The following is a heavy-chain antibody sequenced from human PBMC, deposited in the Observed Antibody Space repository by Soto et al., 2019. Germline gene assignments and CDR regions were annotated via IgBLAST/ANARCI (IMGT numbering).Heavy chain of an antibody. V-gene: IGHV1-8*01. Sequence: ASVKVSCKASGYTFTSYDINWVRQATGQGLEWMGWMNPNSGNTGYAQKFQGRVTMTRNTSISTAYMELSSLRSEDTAVYYCARGRGVRGVISAAYHYGMDVWGQGTTVTVSS. D-gene: IGHD3-10*01. CDR1: GYTFTSYD. CDR3: ARGRGVRGVISAAYHYGMDV. CDR2: MNPNSGNT. J-gene: IGHJ6*02.